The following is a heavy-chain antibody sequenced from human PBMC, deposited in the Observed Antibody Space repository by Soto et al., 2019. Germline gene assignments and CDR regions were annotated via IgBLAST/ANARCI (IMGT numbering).Heavy chain of an antibody. J-gene: IGHJ5*02. CDR2: IIPIFGTA. V-gene: IGHV1-69*13. CDR3: ARQYSSSSGWFAP. Sequence: SVKVSCKASGGTFSSYAISWVRQAPGQGLEWMGGIIPIFGTANYAQKFQGRVTITADESTSTAYMELSSLRSEDTAVYYCARQYSSSSGWFAPWGQGTLVTVSS. D-gene: IGHD6-6*01. CDR1: GGTFSSYA.